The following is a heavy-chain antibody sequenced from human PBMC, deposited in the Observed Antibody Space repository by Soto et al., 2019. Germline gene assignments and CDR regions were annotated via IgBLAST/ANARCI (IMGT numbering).Heavy chain of an antibody. J-gene: IGHJ3*02. D-gene: IGHD3-3*01. Sequence: ASVKVSCKASGGTFSSYTISWVRQAPGQGLEWMGRIIPILGIANYAQKFQGRVTITADKSTSTAYMELSSLRSEDTAVYYCARHESGGYYDFWSGSAWAFDIWGQGTMVTVSS. CDR2: IIPILGIA. V-gene: IGHV1-69*02. CDR1: GGTFSSYT. CDR3: ARHESGGYYDFWSGSAWAFDI.